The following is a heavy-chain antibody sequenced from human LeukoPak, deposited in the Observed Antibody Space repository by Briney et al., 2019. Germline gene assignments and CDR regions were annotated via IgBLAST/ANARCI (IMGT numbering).Heavy chain of an antibody. CDR1: GGSISSGDYY. D-gene: IGHD7-27*01. Sequence: SETLSLTCTVSGGSISSGDYYWCWMRQPPGKGLEWFGSIYYSGSTYYNPSLKSRVTISVDTSKNQFSLKLSSVTAADTAVYYCARTWGSWYFDLWGRGTLVTVSS. CDR3: ARTWGSWYFDL. CDR2: IYYSGST. J-gene: IGHJ2*01. V-gene: IGHV4-39*07.